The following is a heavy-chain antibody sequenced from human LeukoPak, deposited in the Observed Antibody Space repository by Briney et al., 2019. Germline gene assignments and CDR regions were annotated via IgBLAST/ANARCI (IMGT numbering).Heavy chain of an antibody. D-gene: IGHD1-20*01. J-gene: IGHJ4*02. CDR1: GFTFSNYW. CDR3: AKDHNWSFED. V-gene: IGHV3-7*01. Sequence: GGSLRLSCVASGFTFSNYWMSWVRQAPGEGLEWVANIKEDGGEKYYVDSVKGRFTISRDNAKNSLSLQMNSLRAEDTAVYYCAKDHNWSFEDWGQGTLVTVSS. CDR2: IKEDGGEK.